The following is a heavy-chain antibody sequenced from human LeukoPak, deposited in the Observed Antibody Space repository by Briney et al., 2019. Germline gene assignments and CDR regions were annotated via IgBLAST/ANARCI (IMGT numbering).Heavy chain of an antibody. CDR2: IRYDESNI. Sequence: GGSLRPSCAASGFTLSSYGMHWVRQAPGKGLEWVAFIRYDESNIYYTDSVKGRFTISRDTSKNTLFLQMNSLRAEDTAVYYCAKAKGSGTYSATPFDYWGQGTLVTVSS. J-gene: IGHJ4*02. CDR1: GFTLSSYG. V-gene: IGHV3-30*02. CDR3: AKAKGSGTYSATPFDY. D-gene: IGHD1-26*01.